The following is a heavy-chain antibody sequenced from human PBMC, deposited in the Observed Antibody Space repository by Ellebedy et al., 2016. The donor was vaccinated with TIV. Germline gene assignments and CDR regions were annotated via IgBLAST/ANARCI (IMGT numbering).Heavy chain of an antibody. J-gene: IGHJ6*02. CDR1: GYSISSGYY. V-gene: IGHV4-38-2*02. CDR3: ARDGEYQLLWGGYYYYGMDV. CDR2: IYHSGST. D-gene: IGHD2-2*01. Sequence: SETLSLTXTVSGYSISSGYYWGWIRQPPGKGLEWIGSIYHSGSTYYNPSLKSRVTISVDTSKNQFSLKLSSVTAADTAVYYCARDGEYQLLWGGYYYYGMDVWGQGTTVTVTS.